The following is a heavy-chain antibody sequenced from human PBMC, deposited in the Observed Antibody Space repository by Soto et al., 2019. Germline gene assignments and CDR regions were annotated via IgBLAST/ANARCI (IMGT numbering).Heavy chain of an antibody. V-gene: IGHV3-21*01. J-gene: IGHJ6*02. CDR1: GFSFGTYR. CDR2: ITRGGET. Sequence: CGCIRLSCVACGFSFGTYRMHWVRQAPGKGLEWVSSITRGGETYYAESVKGRLTISRDYAKNSVSLQMNSQRVEDTAVYYCAREERAWPLAYGLDVWGQRTTVTVSS. CDR3: AREERAWPLAYGLDV.